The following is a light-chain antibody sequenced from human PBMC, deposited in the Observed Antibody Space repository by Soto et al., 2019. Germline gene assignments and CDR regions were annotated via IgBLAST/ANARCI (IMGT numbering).Light chain of an antibody. CDR3: QQYNNWPHT. CDR2: GAS. V-gene: IGKV3-15*01. CDR1: QSVSNN. J-gene: IGKJ2*01. Sequence: EIVMTQSPATLSVSPGERATLSCRASQSVSNNLAWYQQKPGQAPRLLIYGASTRATGIPARFSGSGSGTEFTLTISSLQSEDFAVYYCQQYNNWPHTLGKGTKLEIK.